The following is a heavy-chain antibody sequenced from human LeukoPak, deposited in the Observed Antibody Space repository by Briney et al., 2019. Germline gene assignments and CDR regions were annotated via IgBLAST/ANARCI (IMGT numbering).Heavy chain of an antibody. CDR2: ISSSSSYI. CDR1: GLSFSSYS. V-gene: IGHV3-21*01. CDR3: ARDRQVGFLEWLLYGWFDP. D-gene: IGHD3-3*01. Sequence: NPGGSLRLSCAASGLSFSSYSMNWVRQAPGKGLEWVSSISSSSSYIYYADPVKGRFTISRDNAKNSLYLQMNSLRAEDTAVYYCARDRQVGFLEWLLYGWFDPWGQGTLVTVSS. J-gene: IGHJ5*02.